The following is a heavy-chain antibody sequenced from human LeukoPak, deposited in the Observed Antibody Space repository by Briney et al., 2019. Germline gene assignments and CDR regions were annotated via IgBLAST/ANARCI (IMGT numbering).Heavy chain of an antibody. V-gene: IGHV3-33*06. CDR2: IWYDGSNK. J-gene: IGHJ4*02. CDR3: AKPVGLIAVAGPFDY. D-gene: IGHD6-19*01. Sequence: GGSLRLSCAASGFTFSIYGMHWVRQAPGKGLEWVAVIWYDGSNKYYADSVKGRFTISRDNSKNTLYLQMNSLRAEDTAVYYCAKPVGLIAVAGPFDYWGQGTLVTVSS. CDR1: GFTFSIYG.